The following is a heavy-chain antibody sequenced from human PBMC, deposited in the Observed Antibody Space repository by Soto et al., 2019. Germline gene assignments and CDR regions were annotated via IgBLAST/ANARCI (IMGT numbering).Heavy chain of an antibody. V-gene: IGHV1-18*01. Sequence: SVEGSCQGFWLALFRHWITWVGKGPGQRVVEDVLISAYNGNTNYAQKLQGRVTMTTDTSTSTAYMELRSLRSDDTAVYYCARVKDYDFWSGYYTGPETVNDYWGQGTLVTVSS. D-gene: IGHD3-3*01. J-gene: IGHJ4*02. CDR1: LALFRHW. CDR3: ARVKDYDFWSGYYTGPETVNDY. CDR2: ISAYNGNT.